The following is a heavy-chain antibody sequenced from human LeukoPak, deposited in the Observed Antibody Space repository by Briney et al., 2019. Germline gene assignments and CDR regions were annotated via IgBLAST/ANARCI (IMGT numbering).Heavy chain of an antibody. V-gene: IGHV3-74*01. Sequence: GGSLRLSCAASGFTFSSYWMHWVRQAPGKGLVWVSRINSDGSSTSYADSVKGRFTISRDNAKNTLYLQMNSLTAEDTAVYYCAREYPGLRWDSWGQGTLVTVSS. CDR3: AREYPGLRWDS. J-gene: IGHJ4*02. CDR2: INSDGSST. CDR1: GFTFSSYW. D-gene: IGHD4-23*01.